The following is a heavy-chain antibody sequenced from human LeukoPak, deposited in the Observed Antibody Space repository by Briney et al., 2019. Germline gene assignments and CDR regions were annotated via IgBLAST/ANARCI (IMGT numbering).Heavy chain of an antibody. V-gene: IGHV3-23*01. D-gene: IGHD3-3*01. CDR3: SKVTQRSPYCDFWSGYYSGYFDY. CDR2: ISRSGDKT. Sequence: GGSLRLSCAASEFTFSSYAMNWVRQAPGKGLEWVASISRSGDKTYYADSVKGRFTISRDNAKNSLYLQMNSLRAEDTAVYYCSKVTQRSPYCDFWSGYYSGYFDYWGQGTLVTVSS. CDR1: EFTFSSYA. J-gene: IGHJ4*02.